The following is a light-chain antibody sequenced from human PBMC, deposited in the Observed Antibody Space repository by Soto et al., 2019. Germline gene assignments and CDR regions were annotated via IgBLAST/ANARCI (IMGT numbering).Light chain of an antibody. CDR3: SSYRSSTTFV. CDR1: SSDVGAYNF. V-gene: IGLV2-14*01. CDR2: EVR. J-gene: IGLJ1*01. Sequence: LPQPASVSGSPGQSITISCTGTSSDVGAYNFVSWYQQYPGKAPKVIIFEVRKRPSGVSNRFSGSKSGDTASLTISGLQAEDEADYYCSSYRSSTTFVFGTGTKVTVL.